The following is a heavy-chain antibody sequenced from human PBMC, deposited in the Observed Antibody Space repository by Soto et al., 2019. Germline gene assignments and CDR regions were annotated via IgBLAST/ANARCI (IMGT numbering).Heavy chain of an antibody. D-gene: IGHD4-17*01. V-gene: IGHV3-74*01. CDR2: INTGGTIT. CDR1: VLTLCNYG. Sequence: GGLRHSGAASVLTLCNYGMHVVRQGPGMELVWVSRINTGGTITHYAASVKGRFTISRDNAKNAVYRQMNSLRDEDQALFKWARAKSPRPGARMGVSGQGTTGT. CDR3: ARAKSPRPGARMGV. J-gene: IGHJ6*02.